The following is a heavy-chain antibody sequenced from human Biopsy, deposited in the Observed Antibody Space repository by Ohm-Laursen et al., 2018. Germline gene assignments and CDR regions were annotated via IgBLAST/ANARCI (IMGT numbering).Heavy chain of an antibody. J-gene: IGHJ1*01. CDR2: NIPILGTG. Sequence: SVKVSCKASGYNFPTHYMHWVRQAPGQGLEWLGGNIPILGTGNYAQKFQDRVTVAADTSTSTATMELRSLRSGDTAVYYCATKLTGYFHHWGQGTLVIVSS. CDR1: GYNFPTHY. CDR3: ATKLTGYFHH. V-gene: IGHV1-69*06. D-gene: IGHD3-9*01.